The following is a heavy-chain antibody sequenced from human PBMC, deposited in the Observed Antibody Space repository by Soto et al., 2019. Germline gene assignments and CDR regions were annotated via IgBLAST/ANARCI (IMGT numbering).Heavy chain of an antibody. CDR2: IYYSGST. D-gene: IGHD6-6*01. J-gene: IGHJ6*02. V-gene: IGHV4-31*03. CDR1: GGSISSGVYY. CDR3: ARDRPRDSSSWINYYYGMDV. Sequence: PSETLSLTCTVSGGSISSGVYYWSWIRHHPGNGLEWIGYIYYSGSTYYNPSLKSRVTISVDTSKNQFSLKLSSVTAADTAVYYCARDRPRDSSSWINYYYGMDVWGQGTTVTV.